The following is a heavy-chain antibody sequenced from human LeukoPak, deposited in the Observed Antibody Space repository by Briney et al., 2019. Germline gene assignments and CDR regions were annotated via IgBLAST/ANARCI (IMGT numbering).Heavy chain of an antibody. D-gene: IGHD6-19*01. Sequence: SQTLSLTCALSGDSVSSNSAAWNWIRQSPSGGLEWLGSTYYRSKWYNDYAVSVKSRITINPDTSKNQFPLQLNSVTPEDTAVYYCARAGIAVAGRVGFDYWGQGTLVTVSS. J-gene: IGHJ4*02. CDR1: GDSVSSNSAA. V-gene: IGHV6-1*01. CDR2: TYYRSKWYN. CDR3: ARAGIAVAGRVGFDY.